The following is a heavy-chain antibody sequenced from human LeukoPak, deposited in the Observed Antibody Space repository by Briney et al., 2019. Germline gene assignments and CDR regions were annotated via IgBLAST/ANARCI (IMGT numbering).Heavy chain of an antibody. Sequence: PSETLSLTCGVYGGSFSGYYWTWIRQPPGKGLEWIGEINHSGSTNYIPSLKSRVTMSLDTSKNQFSLKLTSVTAADTAVYYCAGGATPGVFWGRGTLVTVSS. CDR2: INHSGST. CDR1: GGSFSGYY. V-gene: IGHV4-34*01. CDR3: AGGATPGVF. D-gene: IGHD3-10*01. J-gene: IGHJ4*02.